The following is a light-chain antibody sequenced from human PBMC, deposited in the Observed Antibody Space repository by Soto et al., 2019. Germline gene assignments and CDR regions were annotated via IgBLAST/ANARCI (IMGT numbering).Light chain of an antibody. J-gene: IGKJ4*01. Sequence: EIVLKQSPATLSLSPGERATLSCRASQSVSSSVLAWYQQKPGQAPRLLIYGASTRATGISDRFSGSGSGTDFTLTISRLEPEDFAVYYCQQYGNSPPITFGGGTKVDIK. CDR2: GAS. CDR3: QQYGNSPPIT. V-gene: IGKV3-20*01. CDR1: QSVSSSV.